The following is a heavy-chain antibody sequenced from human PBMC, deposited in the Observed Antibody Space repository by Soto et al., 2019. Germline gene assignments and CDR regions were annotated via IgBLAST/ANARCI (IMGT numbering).Heavy chain of an antibody. D-gene: IGHD3-9*01. CDR2: IYWDDDK. Sequence: QITLKESGPTLVKPTQTLTLTCTFSGFSLSTSGVGVGWIRQPPGKALEWLALIYWDDDKRYSPSLKSRLTITKDTSKNQVVLTMTNMDPVDTATYYCAHNFGGYDILTGYFRPQDAFDIWGQGTMVTVSS. CDR3: AHNFGGYDILTGYFRPQDAFDI. CDR1: GFSLSTSGVG. V-gene: IGHV2-5*02. J-gene: IGHJ3*02.